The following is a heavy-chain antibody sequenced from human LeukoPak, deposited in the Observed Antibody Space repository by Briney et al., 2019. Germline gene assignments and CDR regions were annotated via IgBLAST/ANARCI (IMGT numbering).Heavy chain of an antibody. CDR1: GGSISSSSYY. J-gene: IGHJ4*02. CDR3: ARQSRYGYNVAGFFDY. Sequence: PSETLSLTCTVSGGSISSSSYYWGWIRQPPGKGLEWIGSIYYSGSTYYNPSLKSRVTISIDTSKNQFSLKLSSVTAADTAVHYCARQSRYGYNVAGFFDYWGQGTLVTVSS. V-gene: IGHV4-39*07. D-gene: IGHD5-24*01. CDR2: IYYSGST.